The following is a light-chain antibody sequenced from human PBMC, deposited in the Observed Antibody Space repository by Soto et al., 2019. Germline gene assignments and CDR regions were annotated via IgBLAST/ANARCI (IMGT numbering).Light chain of an antibody. V-gene: IGKV3-20*01. CDR2: GAS. Sequence: EFVLTQSPGTLSLSPGERATLSCSASQSVGSNYLAWYQQKPGQAPRLLIYGASSRVTGIADRFSGSGSGTDFTLTISRLEPEDFALYYCQQYGYSPITFGQGTRLEIK. CDR3: QQYGYSPIT. CDR1: QSVGSNY. J-gene: IGKJ5*01.